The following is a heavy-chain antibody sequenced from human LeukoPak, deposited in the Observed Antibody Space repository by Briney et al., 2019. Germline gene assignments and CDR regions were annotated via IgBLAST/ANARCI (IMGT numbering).Heavy chain of an antibody. CDR1: GFTFSNYI. CDR2: ISGSGGST. V-gene: IGHV3-23*01. J-gene: IGHJ3*02. Sequence: GRSLRLSCAASGFTFSNYIMHWVRQAPGKGLEWVSAISGSGGSTYYADSVKGRFTISRDNSKNTLYLQMKSLGAEDTALYYCARVRGGNRGDAFDIWGQGTMVTVSS. D-gene: IGHD4-23*01. CDR3: ARVRGGNRGDAFDI.